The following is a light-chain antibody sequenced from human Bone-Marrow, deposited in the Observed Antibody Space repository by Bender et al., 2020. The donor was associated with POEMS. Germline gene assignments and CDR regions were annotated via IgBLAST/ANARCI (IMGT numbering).Light chain of an antibody. CDR1: KLGDKY. CDR3: RTWDTSTSVV. Sequence: SYELTQPPSVSVSPGQTASITCSGDKLGDKYACWYQQKPGQSPALVIYQDRKRPSGIPERFSGSNSGNTATLTISGTQAMDEADYYCRTWDTSTSVVFGGGTKLTVL. J-gene: IGLJ2*01. V-gene: IGLV3-1*01. CDR2: QDR.